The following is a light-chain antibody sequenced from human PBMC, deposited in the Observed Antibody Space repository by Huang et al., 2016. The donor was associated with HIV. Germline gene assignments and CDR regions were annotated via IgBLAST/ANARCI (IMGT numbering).Light chain of an antibody. Sequence: EIVMTQSPATLSVSPGERATLSCRASQSVGSNLAWYQQRRGQAPRLLIYAASTMAAGIPARFSGSGSGTEFTLTVSSLQSEDFAVYYCQQHNSWPRTFGQGTRV. CDR1: QSVGSN. CDR2: AAS. V-gene: IGKV3-15*01. J-gene: IGKJ1*01. CDR3: QQHNSWPRT.